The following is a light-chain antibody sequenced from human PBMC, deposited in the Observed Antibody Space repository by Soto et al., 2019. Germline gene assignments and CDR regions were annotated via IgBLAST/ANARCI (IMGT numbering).Light chain of an antibody. CDR2: AAS. V-gene: IGKV1-39*01. J-gene: IGKJ4*01. CDR3: QQSYSTPLT. Sequence: DIQMTQSPSSLSASVGDRVTITCRASQSISSYLNWYQQKPGKAPKLLIYAASRLQSGVPSRFSGSGSATDYTLTVSSLQDEDFATYYCQQSYSTPLTFGGGTKVEIK. CDR1: QSISSY.